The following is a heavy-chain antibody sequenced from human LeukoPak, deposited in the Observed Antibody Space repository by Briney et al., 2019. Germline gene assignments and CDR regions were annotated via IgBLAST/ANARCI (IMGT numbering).Heavy chain of an antibody. V-gene: IGHV4-39*01. D-gene: IGHD3-3*01. CDR3: ASAYYDFWSGSEYFQH. Sequence: PSETLSLTCTVSGGSISSGSYYWSWIRQPPGKGLEWIGSIYYSGSTYYNPSLKSRVTISVDTSKNQFSLKLSSVTAADTAVYYCASAYYDFWSGSEYFQHWGQGTLVTVSS. CDR2: IYYSGST. J-gene: IGHJ1*01. CDR1: GGSISSGSYY.